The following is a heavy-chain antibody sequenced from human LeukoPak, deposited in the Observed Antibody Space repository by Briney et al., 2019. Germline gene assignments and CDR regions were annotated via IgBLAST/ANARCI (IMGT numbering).Heavy chain of an antibody. J-gene: IGHJ3*02. CDR1: GYSFTSYW. CDR2: IYPGDSDT. V-gene: IGHV5-51*01. D-gene: IGHD6-19*01. CDR3: ARQQYSSGWYAADAFDI. Sequence: GGSLQISCKGSGYSFTSYWIGWVRQLPGKGLEWMGIIYPGDSDTRYSPSFQGQVTISADKSISTAYLQWSSLKASDTAMYYCARQQYSSGWYAADAFDIWGQGTMVTVSS.